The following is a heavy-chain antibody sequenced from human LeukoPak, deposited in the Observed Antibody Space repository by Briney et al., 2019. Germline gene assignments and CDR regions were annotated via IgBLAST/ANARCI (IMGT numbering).Heavy chain of an antibody. Sequence: PSETLSLTCTVSGGSISSYYWSWIRQPPGKGLEWIGYIYYSGSTNYNTSLKRRVNISVDTSKNQFSLKLSSVTAADTAVYYCARAQYYGSGSYMNWFDPWGQGTLVTVSS. CDR1: GGSISSYY. CDR3: ARAQYYGSGSYMNWFDP. V-gene: IGHV4-59*01. CDR2: IYYSGST. D-gene: IGHD3-10*01. J-gene: IGHJ5*02.